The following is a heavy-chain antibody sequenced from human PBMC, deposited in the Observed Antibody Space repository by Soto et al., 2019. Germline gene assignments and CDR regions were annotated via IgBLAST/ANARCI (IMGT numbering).Heavy chain of an antibody. CDR1: GFTFNRYA. CDR2: ISYDGSDK. J-gene: IGHJ4*02. Sequence: PGGSLRLSCAASGFTFNRYAMHWVRQDPGKGLEWVAVISYDGSDKYYTDSVKGRFTISRDNSKNTLYLQMNSLRAEDTAVYYCAKRPDTALVTFYFDYWGQGTLVTVSS. V-gene: IGHV3-30-3*02. CDR3: AKRPDTALVTFYFDY. D-gene: IGHD5-18*01.